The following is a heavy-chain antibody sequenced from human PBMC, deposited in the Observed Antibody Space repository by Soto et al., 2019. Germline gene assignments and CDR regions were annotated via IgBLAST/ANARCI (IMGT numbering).Heavy chain of an antibody. D-gene: IGHD6-6*01. V-gene: IGHV3-53*04. CDR1: GFTVSSNY. CDR3: AFLFRSSPLIFDY. CDR2: IYSGGST. J-gene: IGHJ4*02. Sequence: GGSLRLSCAASGFTVSSNYMSWVRQAPGKGLEWVSVIYSGGSTYYADSVKGRFTISRHISKNTLYLQMNSLRAEDTAVYYCAFLFRSSPLIFDYWGQGTLVTVSS.